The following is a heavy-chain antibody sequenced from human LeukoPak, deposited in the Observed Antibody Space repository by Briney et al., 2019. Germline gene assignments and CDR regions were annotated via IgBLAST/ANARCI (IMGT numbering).Heavy chain of an antibody. D-gene: IGHD3-10*01. J-gene: IGHJ4*01. CDR3: ARGPRPAIAHSGSDY. CDR1: GYTFTTDYY. CDR2: INPNDGDV. V-gene: IGHV1-2*06. Sequence: ASVKVSCKASGYTFTTDYYIHWVRQVAGQGLEWMGRINPNDGDVRYAQKFQGRVTMTRDTSISTAYMELSSLRYDDTAVYFCARGPRPAIAHSGSDYWGQGTLVTVYS.